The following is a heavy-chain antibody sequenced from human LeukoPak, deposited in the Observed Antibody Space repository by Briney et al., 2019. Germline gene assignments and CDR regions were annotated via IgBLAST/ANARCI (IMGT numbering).Heavy chain of an antibody. D-gene: IGHD3-3*01. J-gene: IGHJ6*02. CDR1: GGSISSGGYS. CDR3: ARGSVRGVKYYYYGMDV. Sequence: PSQTLSLTCAVSGGSISSGGYSWSWIRQPPGKGLEWIGYIYHSGSTYYNPSLKRRVTISVDRSKNQFSLKLSSVTAADTAVYYCARGSVRGVKYYYYGMDVWGQGTTVTVSS. V-gene: IGHV4-30-2*01. CDR2: IYHSGST.